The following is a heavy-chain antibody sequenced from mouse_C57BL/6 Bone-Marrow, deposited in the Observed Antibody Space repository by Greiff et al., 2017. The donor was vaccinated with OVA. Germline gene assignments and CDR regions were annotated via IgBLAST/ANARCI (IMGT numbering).Heavy chain of an antibody. CDR3: TFIFYYYGSSYGGDWYFDV. V-gene: IGHV14-4*01. CDR2: IDPENGDT. Sequence: VQLQQSGAELVRPGASVKLSCTASGFNIKDDYMHWVKQRPEQGLEWIGWIDPENGDTGYASKVQGKATLTADTSSNTAYLRLSSLTSEDTAVYYCTFIFYYYGSSYGGDWYFDVWGTGTTVTVSS. J-gene: IGHJ1*03. D-gene: IGHD1-1*01. CDR1: GFNIKDDY.